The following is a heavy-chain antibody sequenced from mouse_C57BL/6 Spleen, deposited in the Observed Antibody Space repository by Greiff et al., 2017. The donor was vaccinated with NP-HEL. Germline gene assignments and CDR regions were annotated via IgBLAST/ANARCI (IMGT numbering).Heavy chain of an antibody. V-gene: IGHV1-52*01. J-gene: IGHJ1*03. CDR3: AREGNVSLGPYWYFDV. Sequence: QVQLQQPGAELVRPGSSVKLSCKASGYTFTSYWMHWVKQRPIQGLEWIGNIDPSDSETHYNQKFKDKATLTVDKSSSTAYMQLSSLTSEDSAVYYCAREGNVSLGPYWYFDVWGTGTTVTVSS. CDR2: IDPSDSET. CDR1: GYTFTSYW.